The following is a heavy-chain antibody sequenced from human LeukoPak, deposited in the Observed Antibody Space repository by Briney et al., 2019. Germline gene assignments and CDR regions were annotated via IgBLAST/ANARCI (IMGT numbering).Heavy chain of an antibody. V-gene: IGHV3-48*01. CDR3: ARDPSKRIQLWSPYSGSYSPLDY. J-gene: IGHJ4*02. Sequence: GGSLRLSCAASGFTFSSYSMNWVRQAPGKGLEWVSYISSSSSTIYYADSVKGRFTISRDNAKNSLYLQMNSLRAEDTAVYYCARDPSKRIQLWSPYSGSYSPLDYWGQGTLVTVSS. D-gene: IGHD1-26*01. CDR2: ISSSSSTI. CDR1: GFTFSSYS.